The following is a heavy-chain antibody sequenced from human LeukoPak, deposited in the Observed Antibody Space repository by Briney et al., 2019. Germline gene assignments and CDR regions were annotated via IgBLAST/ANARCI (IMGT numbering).Heavy chain of an antibody. Sequence: ASVKVSCKVSGYTFTGYYMHWVRQAPGQRLEWMGWINPNSGGTNYAQKFQGRVTMTRDTSISTAYMELSRLRSDDTAVYYCARTGGIAVAGDGFDYWGQGTLVTVSS. J-gene: IGHJ4*02. V-gene: IGHV1-2*02. CDR2: INPNSGGT. D-gene: IGHD6-19*01. CDR1: GYTFTGYY. CDR3: ARTGGIAVAGDGFDY.